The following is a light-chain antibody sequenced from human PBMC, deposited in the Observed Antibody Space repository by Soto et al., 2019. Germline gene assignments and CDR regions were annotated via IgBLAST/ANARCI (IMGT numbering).Light chain of an antibody. CDR1: NSNLGAGYD. Sequence: QSVLTQPPSVSGAPGQRVTISCTGNNSNLGAGYDVHWYQQLPGAAPKLVIFGNRSRPSGVPERFSGSKSGTSASLAITGIKAEDEADYYCQAYDYSLTAFVFGGGTKVTVL. J-gene: IGLJ3*02. CDR2: GNR. CDR3: QAYDYSLTAFV. V-gene: IGLV1-40*01.